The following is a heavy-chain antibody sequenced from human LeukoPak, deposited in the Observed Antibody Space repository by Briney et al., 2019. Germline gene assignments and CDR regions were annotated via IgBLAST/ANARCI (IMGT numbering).Heavy chain of an antibody. CDR1: EFTFSSYW. Sequence: GGSLRLSCAASEFTFSSYWMSWVRQAPGKGLEWVASIKQDGSEKYYVDFVKGRVTISRDNAKNSLYLQMNSLRAEDTAVYYCARVFGAGYSDYWGQGTLVTVSS. V-gene: IGHV3-7*01. CDR2: IKQDGSEK. J-gene: IGHJ4*02. CDR3: ARVFGAGYSDY. D-gene: IGHD4/OR15-4a*01.